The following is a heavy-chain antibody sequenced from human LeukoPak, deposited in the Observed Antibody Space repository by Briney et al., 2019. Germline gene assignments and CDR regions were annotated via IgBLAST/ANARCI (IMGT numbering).Heavy chain of an antibody. V-gene: IGHV4-4*07. CDR2: LHTSGST. CDR3: ARRITGTTSDSFDY. J-gene: IGHJ4*02. CDR1: GGTFSSYF. Sequence: PSETLSLTCTVSGGTFSSYFWSWIRQPPGKGLEWIGRLHTSGSTNYNSSLKSRVTMSVDMSKNQFSLKLSSVTAADTAMYYCARRITGTTSDSFDYWGQGTLVTVSS. D-gene: IGHD1-20*01.